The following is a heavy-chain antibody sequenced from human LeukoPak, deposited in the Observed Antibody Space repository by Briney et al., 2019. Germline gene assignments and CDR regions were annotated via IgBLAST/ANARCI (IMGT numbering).Heavy chain of an antibody. V-gene: IGHV3-30*02. CDR2: IRYDGNNK. CDR1: GFTFSSYG. J-gene: IGHJ3*02. CDR3: ARTPRIIAATPYDAFDI. D-gene: IGHD6-13*01. Sequence: GGSLRLSCAASGFTFSSYGMHWVRQAPGKGLEWVAFIRYDGNNKYYADSVKGRFTSSRDNSKNTVYLQMNSLRAEDTAVYYCARTPRIIAATPYDAFDIWGQGTMVTVSS.